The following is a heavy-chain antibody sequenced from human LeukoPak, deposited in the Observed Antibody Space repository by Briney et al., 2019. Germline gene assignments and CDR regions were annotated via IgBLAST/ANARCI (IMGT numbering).Heavy chain of an antibody. J-gene: IGHJ4*02. V-gene: IGHV3-23*01. CDR1: GFTFSSYA. D-gene: IGHD6-19*01. CDR3: ANSPSSGWYRGAPDY. CDR2: ISGSGGST. Sequence: GGSLRLSCAASGFTFSSYAMSWVRQAPGKGLECVSAISGSGGSTYYADSVKGRFTISRDNSKNTLYMTMNSLRAEDTAVYYCANSPSSGWYRGAPDYWGQGTLVTVSS.